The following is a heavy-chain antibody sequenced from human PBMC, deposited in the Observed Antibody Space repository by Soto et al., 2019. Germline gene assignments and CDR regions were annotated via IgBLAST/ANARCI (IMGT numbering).Heavy chain of an antibody. Sequence: GESLKISCKGSGYSFTSYWISWVRQMPGKGLEWMGRIDPSGSYTNYSPSFQGHVTISADKSISTAYLQWSSLKASDTAMYYCARRIYCSGGSCYSNYGMDVWGQGSTVTGSS. D-gene: IGHD2-15*01. CDR3: ARRIYCSGGSCYSNYGMDV. CDR1: GYSFTSYW. CDR2: IDPSGSYT. V-gene: IGHV5-10-1*01. J-gene: IGHJ6*02.